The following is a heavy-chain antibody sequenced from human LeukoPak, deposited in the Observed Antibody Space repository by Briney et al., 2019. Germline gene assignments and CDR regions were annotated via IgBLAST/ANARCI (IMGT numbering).Heavy chain of an antibody. J-gene: IGHJ4*02. CDR3: ASGAAAGPYYFDH. V-gene: IGHV1-2*02. CDR1: GYTFTSYD. Sequence: GASVKVSCKASGYTFTSYDINWVRQAPGQGLEWMGWINPNSGGTNYAQKFQGRVTMTRDTSISTAYMELSRLRSDDTAVYYCASGAAAGPYYFDHWGQGTLVTVSS. D-gene: IGHD6-13*01. CDR2: INPNSGGT.